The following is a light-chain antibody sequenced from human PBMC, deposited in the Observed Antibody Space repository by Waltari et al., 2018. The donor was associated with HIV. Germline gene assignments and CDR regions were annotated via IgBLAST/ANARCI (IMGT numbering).Light chain of an antibody. Sequence: DIVMTQTPLSLSVTPGQPASISCKSSQSLLFSDGKTYLSWYMHKPGQTPQLLIYESSSRFSGVPDRFRCSGSGTDFTLKISRLEADDVGVYYCMQSRQVPLTFGGGTKLEIK. V-gene: IGKV2D-29*01. J-gene: IGKJ4*01. CDR2: ESS. CDR3: MQSRQVPLT. CDR1: QSLLFSDGKTY.